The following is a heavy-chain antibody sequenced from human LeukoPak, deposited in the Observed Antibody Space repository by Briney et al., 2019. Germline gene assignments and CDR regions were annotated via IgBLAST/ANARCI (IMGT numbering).Heavy chain of an antibody. Sequence: SETLSLTCTVSGGSTSSYYWSWIRQPPGKGLEWIGYIYYSGSTYYNPSLKSRVTISVDTSKNQFSLRLSSVTAADTAVYYCARDGGNYYDSSGYSPLDYWGQGTLVTVSS. CDR2: IYYSGST. J-gene: IGHJ4*02. V-gene: IGHV4-59*12. CDR3: ARDGGNYYDSSGYSPLDY. CDR1: GGSTSSYY. D-gene: IGHD3-22*01.